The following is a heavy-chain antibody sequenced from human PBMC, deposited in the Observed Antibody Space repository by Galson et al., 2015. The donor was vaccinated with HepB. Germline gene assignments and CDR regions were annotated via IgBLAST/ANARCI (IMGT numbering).Heavy chain of an antibody. J-gene: IGHJ4*02. CDR2: INAYNGNT. CDR1: GYNLTSYG. Sequence: SVKVSCKASGYNLTSYGISWVRQAPGQGLEWMGWINAYNGNTNYAQKFQGRVTMTTDTSTSTAYMELRSLRSDDTAVYYCARDQVPLARTETIDYWGQGTLGTVSS. V-gene: IGHV1-18*01. D-gene: IGHD2-2*01. CDR3: ARDQVPLARTETIDY.